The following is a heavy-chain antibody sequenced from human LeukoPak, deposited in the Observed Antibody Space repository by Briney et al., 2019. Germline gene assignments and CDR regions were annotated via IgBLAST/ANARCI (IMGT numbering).Heavy chain of an antibody. Sequence: QTGGSLRLSCEVSGFTFDNYEMNWVRQAPGKGLEWVAKIKADGGEKDHVASVKGRFTISRDNAKNSLYLQMNSLRVEDTAVYYCARGGAARPDFWGQGTLVTVSS. CDR3: ARGGAARPDF. CDR1: GFTFDNYE. CDR2: IKADGGEK. J-gene: IGHJ4*02. V-gene: IGHV3-7*01. D-gene: IGHD6-6*01.